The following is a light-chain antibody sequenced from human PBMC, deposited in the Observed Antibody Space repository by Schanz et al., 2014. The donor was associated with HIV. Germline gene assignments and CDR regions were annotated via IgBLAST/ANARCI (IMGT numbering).Light chain of an antibody. CDR1: NSDIGARYD. J-gene: IGLJ3*02. CDR2: AND. CDR3: TSYTTTNTWL. V-gene: IGLV1-40*01. Sequence: QSVLTQPPSVSGAPGQRVTISCTGSNSDIGARYDVHWYKQLPGTAPKLLIYANDNRPSGVPDRFSGSKSGTSAALAISGLQSEDEADYYCTSYTTTNTWLFGGGTKVTVL.